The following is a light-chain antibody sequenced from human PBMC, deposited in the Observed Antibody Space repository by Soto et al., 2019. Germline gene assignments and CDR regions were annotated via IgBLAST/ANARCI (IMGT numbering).Light chain of an antibody. Sequence: DVQMTQSPSSVSASVGDRATITCWASQGISSWVAWYQQKPGKAPKLLIYAASSLQSVVPSRFSGSGSETDFTLTISSLHPEDFATYYCQQPNSFPYTFGQGTKLEIK. CDR2: AAS. V-gene: IGKV1-12*01. J-gene: IGKJ2*01. CDR1: QGISSW. CDR3: QQPNSFPYT.